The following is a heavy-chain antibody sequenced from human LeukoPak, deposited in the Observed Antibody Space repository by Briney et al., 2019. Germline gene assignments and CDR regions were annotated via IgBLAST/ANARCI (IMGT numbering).Heavy chain of an antibody. D-gene: IGHD3-3*01. CDR3: ARDAIVRNDFWSGYYLDRGKPGGLNWFDP. J-gene: IGHJ5*02. Sequence: ASVKVSCKASGYTFTSYGISWVRQAPGQGLEWMGWISAYNGNTNYAQKLQGRVTTTTDTSTSTAYMELRSLRSDDTAVYYCARDAIVRNDFWSGYYLDRGKPGGLNWFDPWGQGTLVTVSS. CDR2: ISAYNGNT. CDR1: GYTFTSYG. V-gene: IGHV1-18*01.